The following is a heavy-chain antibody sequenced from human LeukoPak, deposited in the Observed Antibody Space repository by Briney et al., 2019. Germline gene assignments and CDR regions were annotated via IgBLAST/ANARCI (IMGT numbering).Heavy chain of an antibody. CDR3: ARTIVLMVYATYGGWFDP. J-gene: IGHJ5*02. D-gene: IGHD2-8*01. CDR1: GYTFTGYY. Sequence: GASVKVSCKASGYTFTGYYMHWVRQAPGQGLEWMGWINPNSGGTNYAQKFQGRVTMTRDTSISTAYMELSRLRSDDTAVYYCARTIVLMVYATYGGWFDPWGQGTLVTVSS. V-gene: IGHV1-2*02. CDR2: INPNSGGT.